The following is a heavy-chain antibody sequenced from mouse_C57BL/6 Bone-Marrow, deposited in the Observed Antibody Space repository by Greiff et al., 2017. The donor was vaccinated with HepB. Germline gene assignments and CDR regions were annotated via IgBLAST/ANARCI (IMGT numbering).Heavy chain of an antibody. CDR3: ARGNDYENWYFDV. D-gene: IGHD2-4*01. J-gene: IGHJ1*03. CDR2: IYPRSGNT. V-gene: IGHV1-81*01. CDR1: GYTFTSYG. Sequence: VQLKESGAELARPGASVKLSCKASGYTFTSYGISWVKQRTGQGLEWIGEIYPRSGNTYYNEKFKGKATLTADKSSSTAYMELRSLTSEDSAVYFCARGNDYENWYFDVWGTGTTVTVSS.